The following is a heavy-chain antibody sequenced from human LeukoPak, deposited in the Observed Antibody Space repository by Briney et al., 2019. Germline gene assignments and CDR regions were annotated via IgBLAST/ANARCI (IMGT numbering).Heavy chain of an antibody. CDR3: ARAIGHYYDSSGYYSHYYYGMDV. V-gene: IGHV4-30-2*01. D-gene: IGHD3-22*01. CDR1: GGSISSGGYS. Sequence: PSETLSLTCAVSGGSISSGGYSWSWIRQPPGKGLEWIGYIYHSGSTYYNPSLKSRVTISVDRSKNQFSLKLSSVTAADTAVYYCARAIGHYYDSSGYYSHYYYGMDVWGQGTTVTVSS. J-gene: IGHJ6*02. CDR2: IYHSGST.